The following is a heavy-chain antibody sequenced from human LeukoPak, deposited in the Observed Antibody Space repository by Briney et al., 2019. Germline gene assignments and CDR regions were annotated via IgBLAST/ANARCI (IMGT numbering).Heavy chain of an antibody. J-gene: IGHJ4*02. Sequence: SETLSLTCAVSGGSVNSHYWGWIRQPPGKGLQWIGNIYSTGESKYNPSLKSRVSISLDTSKSHLSLNLSSVLAADTAIYYCVRRDIGWNYFDYWGEGILVTVSP. D-gene: IGHD2-15*01. CDR3: VRRDIGWNYFDY. CDR2: IYSTGES. V-gene: IGHV4-4*08. CDR1: GGSVNSHY.